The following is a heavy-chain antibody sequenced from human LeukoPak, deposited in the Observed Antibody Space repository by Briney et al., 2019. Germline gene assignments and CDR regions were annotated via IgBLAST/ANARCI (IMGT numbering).Heavy chain of an antibody. V-gene: IGHV3-74*01. CDR1: GFTFSSNW. CDR3: ARDGRVTTAGNWFGP. Sequence: GGSLRLSCAASGFTFSSNWMYWVRQAPGKGLVWVSRINSNGTTTSYVDSVKGRFTISRDNAKSTLYLQMNSLRAEDTAVYYCARDGRVTTAGNWFGPWGQGTVVTVSS. D-gene: IGHD4-17*01. J-gene: IGHJ5*02. CDR2: INSNGTTT.